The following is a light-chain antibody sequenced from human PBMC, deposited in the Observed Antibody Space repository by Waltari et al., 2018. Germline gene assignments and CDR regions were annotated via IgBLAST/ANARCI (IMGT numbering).Light chain of an antibody. V-gene: IGLV2-14*03. CDR2: DVA. J-gene: IGLJ2*01. CDR1: IDDVGGYHY. CDR3: GSYTTQHTVV. Sequence: QSALTQPASVSGSLGQSITISCTGTIDDVGGYHYVSWYQRHPGKGPKLIIYDVASRPSGVSDLFSGSKSRHTASLTISRLQVDDEADYFCGSYTTQHTVVFGGGTRLTVL.